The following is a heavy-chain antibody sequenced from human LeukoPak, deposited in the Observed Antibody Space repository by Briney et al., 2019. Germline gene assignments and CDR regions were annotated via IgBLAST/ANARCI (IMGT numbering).Heavy chain of an antibody. Sequence: GGSLRLSCEASGFTFSNSAMSWVRQAPGKGLEWVSGISPSGHYTYNAHSAKGRFTISRDNSKNTLYLQMNSLRAEDTALYYCAKDGSWGDYYFYFYIDVWGKGTTVTVSS. CDR3: AKDGSWGDYYFYFYIDV. J-gene: IGHJ6*03. D-gene: IGHD3-16*01. CDR1: GFTFSNSA. CDR2: ISPSGHYT. V-gene: IGHV3-23*01.